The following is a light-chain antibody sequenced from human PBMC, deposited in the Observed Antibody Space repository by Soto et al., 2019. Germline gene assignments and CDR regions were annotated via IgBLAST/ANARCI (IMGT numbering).Light chain of an antibody. CDR1: QTISSW. V-gene: IGKV1-5*03. J-gene: IGKJ1*01. CDR2: KAS. CDR3: QHSNCYPEA. Sequence: IQMNMSLFTVSGKIEDRVTITCRASQTISSWLAWYQQKPGKAPKLLIYKASTLKSGVPSRFSGSGSGTEFTLTISFLQPDDFAPDYCQHSNCYPEAFGQGT.